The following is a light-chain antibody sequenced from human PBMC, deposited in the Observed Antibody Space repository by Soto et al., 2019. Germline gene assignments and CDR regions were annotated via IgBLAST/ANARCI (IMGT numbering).Light chain of an antibody. CDR1: SSDVGGYNY. Sequence: QSALTQPASVSGSPGQSITISCTGTSSDVGGYNYVSWYQQHPGKAPKLMIYEVSNRPSGVSNRFSGSKSGNTASLTISGPQAKDKADYTGSSYTSSNPLHVSGTGPK. V-gene: IGLV2-14*01. CDR3: SSYTSSNPLHV. J-gene: IGLJ1*01. CDR2: EVS.